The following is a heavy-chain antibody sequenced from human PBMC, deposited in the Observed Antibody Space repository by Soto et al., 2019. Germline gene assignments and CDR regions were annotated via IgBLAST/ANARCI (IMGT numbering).Heavy chain of an antibody. Sequence: QVQLVQSGAEVKKPGSSVKVSCKASGGIFSSYAISWLRQAPGQGLEGMGAVIPILGQAYYAQDLQDRVSITEDESTRTTYRELSSLRSEDTAVYFCAGVGGIGAPPGTDYWGQGTLVTVSS. D-gene: IGHD6-6*01. CDR3: AGVGGIGAPPGTDY. CDR2: VIPILGQA. V-gene: IGHV1-69*01. J-gene: IGHJ4*02. CDR1: GGIFSSYA.